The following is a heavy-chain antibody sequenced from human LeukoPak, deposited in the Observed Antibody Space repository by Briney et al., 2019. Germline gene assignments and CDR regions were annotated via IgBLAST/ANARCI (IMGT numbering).Heavy chain of an antibody. D-gene: IGHD3-10*01. Sequence: SETLSLTCTVSGGSINYRHWTWIRQPPGQGLEWIGYIYYTGSTNYNPSLKSRVIISLDTSKNQFSLKLSSVTAADTAVYYCATHNSGTFYNFDSWGQGTLVTVSS. CDR3: ATHNSGTFYNFDS. J-gene: IGHJ4*02. V-gene: IGHV4-59*08. CDR2: IYYTGST. CDR1: GGSINYRH.